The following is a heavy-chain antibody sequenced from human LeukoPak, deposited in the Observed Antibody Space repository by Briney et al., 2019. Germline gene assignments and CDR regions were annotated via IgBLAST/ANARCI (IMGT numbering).Heavy chain of an antibody. V-gene: IGHV3-66*02. D-gene: IGHD4-17*01. CDR1: GFRVSDYY. J-gene: IGHJ6*02. CDR3: ARVGTVSRVGYKYYGMDV. Sequence: GGSLRLSCAVSGFRVSDYYMSWVRQAPGKGLEWVGLIRDSGEAFYADFVRGRFAISRDESENTLYLQMNSLRVEDTAVYYCARVGTVSRVGYKYYGMDVWGQGTTVTVSS. CDR2: IRDSGEA.